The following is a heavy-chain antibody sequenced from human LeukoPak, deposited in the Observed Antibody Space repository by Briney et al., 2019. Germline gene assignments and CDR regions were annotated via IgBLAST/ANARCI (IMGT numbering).Heavy chain of an antibody. CDR3: ARDRCSGGSCYGYYYGMDV. CDR1: GFIFSGSS. D-gene: IGHD2-15*01. Sequence: GGSLRLSCAASGFIFSGSSMHWVRQAPGKGLEWVSFIRFDATNKYYAASVKGRFTISRDNSKNTLYLQMNSLGAEDTAVYYCARDRCSGGSCYGYYYGMDVWGQGTTVTVSS. CDR2: IRFDATNK. V-gene: IGHV3-30*02. J-gene: IGHJ6*02.